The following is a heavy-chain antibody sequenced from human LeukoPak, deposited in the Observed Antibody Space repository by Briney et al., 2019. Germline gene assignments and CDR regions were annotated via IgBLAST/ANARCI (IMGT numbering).Heavy chain of an antibody. D-gene: IGHD1-26*01. CDR3: AASYSGSYSNPLTPLDY. Sequence: ASVKVSCKASGYSFSGYYMHWVRQAPGQGLEWMGWVNPNSGGTNHAQKFQGRVTMTRDTSISTAYMELSSLRSEDTAVYYCAASYSGSYSNPLTPLDYWGQGTLVTVSS. J-gene: IGHJ4*02. CDR1: GYSFSGYY. V-gene: IGHV1-2*02. CDR2: VNPNSGGT.